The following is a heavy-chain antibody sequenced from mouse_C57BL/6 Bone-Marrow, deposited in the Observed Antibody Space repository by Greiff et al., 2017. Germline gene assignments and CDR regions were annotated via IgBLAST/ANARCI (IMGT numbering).Heavy chain of an antibody. CDR3: ARVDGYDADY. CDR1: GFTFTDYY. J-gene: IGHJ2*01. D-gene: IGHD2-2*01. Sequence: EVMLVESGGGLVQPGGSLSLSCAASGFTFTDYYMSWVRQPPGKALEWLGFFRNKANGYTTEYSASVKGRFTISRDNSQSILYLQMNALRAEDSATYYCARVDGYDADYWGQGTTLTVSS. CDR2: FRNKANGYTT. V-gene: IGHV7-3*01.